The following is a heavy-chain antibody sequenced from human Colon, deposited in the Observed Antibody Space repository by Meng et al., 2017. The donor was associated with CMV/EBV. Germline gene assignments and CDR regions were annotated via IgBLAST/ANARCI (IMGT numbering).Heavy chain of an antibody. J-gene: IGHJ6*02. D-gene: IGHD3-3*01. CDR1: GFTFSSYA. CDR3: AKDFWSGYYISNYYGMDV. Sequence: ETLSLTCAASGFTFSSYAMSWVRQAPGKGLEWVSAISGTVDTTYYADSVKGRFTISRDSSKDTLYLQMNSLRAEDMAVYYCAKDFWSGYYISNYYGMDVWGQGTTVTVSS. V-gene: IGHV3-23*01. CDR2: ISGTVDTT.